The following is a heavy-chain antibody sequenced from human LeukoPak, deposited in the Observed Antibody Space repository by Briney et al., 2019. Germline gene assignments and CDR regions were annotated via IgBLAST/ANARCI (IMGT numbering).Heavy chain of an antibody. D-gene: IGHD2-2*01. J-gene: IGHJ5*02. V-gene: IGHV1-69*13. Sequence: SVKVSCKASGGTFSSYAISWVRQAPGQGLEWMGGTIPIFGTANYAQKFQGRVTITADESTSTAYMELSSLRSEDTAVYYCGAIVVARGWFDPWGQGTLVTVSS. CDR3: GAIVVARGWFDP. CDR2: TIPIFGTA. CDR1: GGTFSSYA.